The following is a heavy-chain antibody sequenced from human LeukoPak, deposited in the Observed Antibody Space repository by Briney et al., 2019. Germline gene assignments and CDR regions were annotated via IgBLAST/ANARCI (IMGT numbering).Heavy chain of an antibody. CDR3: ARRIVADIWGAFDI. Sequence: PSQTLSLTCTVSGGSISTGDYYWSWIRQPPGKGLEWIVYIYHSGSTHYNPSLKSRVTISVDTSKNQFSLKLSSVTAADTAVYYCARRIVADIWGAFDIWGQGTMVTVSS. J-gene: IGHJ3*02. CDR1: GGSISTGDYY. V-gene: IGHV4-30-4*01. D-gene: IGHD5-12*01. CDR2: IYHSGST.